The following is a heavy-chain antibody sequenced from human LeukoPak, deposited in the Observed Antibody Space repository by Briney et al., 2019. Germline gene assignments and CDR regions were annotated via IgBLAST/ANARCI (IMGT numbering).Heavy chain of an antibody. D-gene: IGHD3-16*01. CDR2: IYYSGST. Sequence: SETLSLTCTVSGGSISSYYWSWIRQPPGKGLEWIGYIYYSGSTNYNPSLKGRVTISVDTSKNQFSLKLSSVTAADTAVYYCARTLSFRGNWFDPWGQGTLVTVSS. CDR3: ARTLSFRGNWFDP. CDR1: GGSISSYY. J-gene: IGHJ5*02. V-gene: IGHV4-59*01.